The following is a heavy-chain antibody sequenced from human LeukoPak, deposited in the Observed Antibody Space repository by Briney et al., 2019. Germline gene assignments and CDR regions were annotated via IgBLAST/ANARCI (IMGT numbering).Heavy chain of an antibody. Sequence: PGGSLRLSCAASGLGPPVSKEEAGVGWPFEDKTNGVTTDYVAPTDYPAPVKGRFAISRDDLKTTLCLQMSSLKTGDTAVCSCSTNLDSVSALDCWGQGTLVTVSS. CDR1: G. D-gene: IGHD3/OR15-3a*01. J-gene: IGHJ4*02. V-gene: IGHV3-15*04. CDR3: STNLDSVSALDC. CDR2: EDKTNGVTT.